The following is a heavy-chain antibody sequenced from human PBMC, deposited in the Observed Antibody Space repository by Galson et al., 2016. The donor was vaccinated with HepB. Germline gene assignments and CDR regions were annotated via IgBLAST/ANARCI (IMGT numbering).Heavy chain of an antibody. CDR2: ISYNGGT. V-gene: IGHV4-39*07. D-gene: IGHD3-3*01. Sequence: SETLSLTCTVSGDSFRSRSFYWAWIRQPPGKGLEWIGSISYNGGTSYNPSLKSRVTISIDTSKYQFSLELTSVTAADTAVYYCARALRDFWGGYHTRGFDYWGLGTLVTVSS. CDR1: GDSFRSRSFY. CDR3: ARALRDFWGGYHTRGFDY. J-gene: IGHJ4*02.